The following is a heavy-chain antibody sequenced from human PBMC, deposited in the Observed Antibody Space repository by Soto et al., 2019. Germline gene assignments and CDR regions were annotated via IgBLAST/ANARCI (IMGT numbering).Heavy chain of an antibody. CDR2: ISGSGGST. J-gene: IGHJ6*03. Sequence: EVQLLESGGGLVQPGGSLRLSCAASGFTFSSYAMSWVRQAPGKGLEWVSAISGSGGSTYYADSVKGRFTISRDNSKSTLYLQMNSLRPEDTAVYYFAKDPYRGYSRHDRGRHYRDVWGKGTTVTVSS. D-gene: IGHD5-12*01. CDR1: GFTFSSYA. CDR3: AKDPYRGYSRHDRGRHYRDV. V-gene: IGHV3-23*01.